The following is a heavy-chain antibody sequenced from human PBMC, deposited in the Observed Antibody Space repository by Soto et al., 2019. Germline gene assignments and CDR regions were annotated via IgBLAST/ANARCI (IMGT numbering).Heavy chain of an antibody. CDR1: GFTFSSYA. D-gene: IGHD1-1*01. CDR2: ISGSGGST. V-gene: IGHV3-23*01. CDR3: AKDTERATTNFDY. J-gene: IGHJ4*02. Sequence: PGGSLRLSCAASGFTFSSYAMSWVRQAPGKGLEWVSAISGSGGSTYYADSVKGRFTISRDNSKNTLYLQMNSLRAEDPAVYYWAKDTERATTNFDYWGQETLVTFPS.